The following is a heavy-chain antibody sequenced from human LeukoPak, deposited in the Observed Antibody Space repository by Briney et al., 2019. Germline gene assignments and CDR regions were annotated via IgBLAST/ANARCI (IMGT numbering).Heavy chain of an antibody. V-gene: IGHV1-69*13. CDR2: TIPIFGTA. CDR3: ARDRDTKGGLDY. D-gene: IGHD3-16*01. J-gene: IGHJ4*02. Sequence: SVKVSCKASGYTFTSYAMNWVRQAPGQGLEWMGGTIPIFGTANYAQKFQGRVTITADESTSTAYMELSSLRSEDTAVYYCARDRDTKGGLDYWGQGTLVTVSS. CDR1: GYTFTSYA.